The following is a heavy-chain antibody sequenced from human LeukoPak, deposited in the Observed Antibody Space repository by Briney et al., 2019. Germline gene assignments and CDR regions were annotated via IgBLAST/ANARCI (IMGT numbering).Heavy chain of an antibody. CDR1: GGSISSYY. Sequence: SETLSLTCTVSGGSISSYYWSWIRQPPGKGLEWIGYIYYSGSTNYNPSLKSRVTISVDTSKNQFSLKLSSVTAADTAVYYCAKDHGGTLLWFGEFLSSWYFDLWGRGTLVTVSS. D-gene: IGHD3-10*01. V-gene: IGHV4-59*01. J-gene: IGHJ2*01. CDR3: AKDHGGTLLWFGEFLSSWYFDL. CDR2: IYYSGST.